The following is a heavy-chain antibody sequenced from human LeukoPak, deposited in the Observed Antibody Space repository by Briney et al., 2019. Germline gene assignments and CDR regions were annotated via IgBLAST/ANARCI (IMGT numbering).Heavy chain of an antibody. V-gene: IGHV4-59*01. J-gene: IGHJ5*02. CDR3: ARVDSYGYGPRFDP. CDR2: IYYSGST. Sequence: PSETLSLTCTVSGGSISSYYWSWIRQPPGKGLEWIGYIYYSGSTNYNPSLKSRVTISVDTSKNQFSLKLSSVTAADTAVYYCARVDSYGYGPRFDPWGQGTLVTVSS. CDR1: GGSISSYY. D-gene: IGHD5-18*01.